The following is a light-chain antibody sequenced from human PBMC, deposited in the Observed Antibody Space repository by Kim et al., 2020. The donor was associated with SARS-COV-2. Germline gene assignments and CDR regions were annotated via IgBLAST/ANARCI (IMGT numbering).Light chain of an antibody. V-gene: IGLV3-1*01. CDR1: KLGNKY. Sequence: SYELTQPPSVSVSPGQTGSITCSGHKLGNKYVSWYHQKPGQSPVLVIYQDTKRHSGIPERFSGSNSGNTATLTISGTQTMDEGDYYCQAWDSSTNVEFGG. CDR2: QDT. J-gene: IGLJ3*02. CDR3: QAWDSSTNVE.